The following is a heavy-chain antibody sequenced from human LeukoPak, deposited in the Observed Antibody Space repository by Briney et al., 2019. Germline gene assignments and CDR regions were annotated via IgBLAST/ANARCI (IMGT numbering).Heavy chain of an antibody. CDR3: ATGYSRGWDFDY. CDR2: IYTSGST. J-gene: IGHJ4*02. V-gene: IGHV4-4*07. CDR1: GGSISSYY. D-gene: IGHD6-19*01. Sequence: SETLSLTCTVSGGSISSYYWSWIRQPAGKGLEWIGRIYTSGSTNYNPSLKSRVTMSVDTSKNQFSLKLSSVTAADTAVYYCATGYSRGWDFDYWGQGTLVTVSS.